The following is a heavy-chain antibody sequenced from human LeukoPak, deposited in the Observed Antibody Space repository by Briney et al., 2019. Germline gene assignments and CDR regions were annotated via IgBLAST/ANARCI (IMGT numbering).Heavy chain of an antibody. D-gene: IGHD2-21*01. CDR1: GFTFSSDW. V-gene: IGHV3-15*07. Sequence: PGGSLRLSCAASGFTFSSDWMNWVRQAPGKGLEWVGRIKSKAYGGTIDYAAPVKGRYTISRDDSKNTLYLQMNSLKTEDTAVYYCTTDYGSSISSYYYYGMDVWGQGTTVTVSS. CDR3: TTDYGSSISSYYYYGMDV. J-gene: IGHJ6*02. CDR2: IKSKAYGGTI.